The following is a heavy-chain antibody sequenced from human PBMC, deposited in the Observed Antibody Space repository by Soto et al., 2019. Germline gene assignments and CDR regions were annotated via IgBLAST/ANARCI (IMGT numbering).Heavy chain of an antibody. CDR3: AKDRSLPAAYGLWDY. D-gene: IGHD2-2*01. Sequence: VQLLESGGGLVQPGGSLRLSCAASGFTFSRHVMSWVRQAPGKGLEWVSGISGSGGDTYYADSVRGRFTISRDNSKNTLYLPMNSLRAEDTAVYYCAKDRSLPAAYGLWDYWGQGTLVTVSS. V-gene: IGHV3-23*01. CDR2: ISGSGGDT. CDR1: GFTFSRHV. J-gene: IGHJ4*02.